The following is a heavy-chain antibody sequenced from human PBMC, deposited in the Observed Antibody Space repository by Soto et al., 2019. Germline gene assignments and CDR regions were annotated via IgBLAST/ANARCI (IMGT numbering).Heavy chain of an antibody. CDR3: ARDGFCTSTTCRVGNWFDP. D-gene: IGHD2-2*01. V-gene: IGHV4-34*01. J-gene: IGHJ5*02. CDR1: VGSFSGYY. CDR2: INHRGST. Sequence: SETLSLTCVVYVGSFSGYYWSWIRQCPGKGLEWIGGINHRGSTNYNPSLESRVTISVDTSKNQFSLKLPSVTAADTAMYYCARDGFCTSTTCRVGNWFDPWGQGTLVTVS.